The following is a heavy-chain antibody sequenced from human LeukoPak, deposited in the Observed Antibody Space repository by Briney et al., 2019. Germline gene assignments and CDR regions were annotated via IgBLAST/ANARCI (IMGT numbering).Heavy chain of an antibody. CDR2: INPNSGGT. CDR1: GYTFTGYY. Sequence: ASVKVSCKASGYTFTGYYMHWVRQAPGQGLEWMGWINPNSGGTNYAQKFQGRVTMTRDTSISTAYMELSRLRSDDTAVYYCASDYDSSGYHYYYYYYMAVWGKAPTVTVSS. CDR3: ASDYDSSGYHYYYYYYMAV. V-gene: IGHV1-2*02. D-gene: IGHD3-22*01. J-gene: IGHJ6*03.